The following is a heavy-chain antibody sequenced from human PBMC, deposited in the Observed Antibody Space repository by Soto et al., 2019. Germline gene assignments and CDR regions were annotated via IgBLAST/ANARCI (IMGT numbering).Heavy chain of an antibody. J-gene: IGHJ4*02. CDR1: GGSFSSYA. V-gene: IGHV1-69*01. CDR2: IIPMSATR. Sequence: QVQLVQSGAEVKKPGSSVKVSCKAPGGSFSSYAINWVRQAPGQGLEWMGGIIPMSATRTYAQKFQDRVTITADESSTTVYMELSRLQSEDTAVYYCARPIRYYDVWRDYPPFDYWGQGTLVTVSS. CDR3: ARPIRYYDVWRDYPPFDY. D-gene: IGHD3-3*01.